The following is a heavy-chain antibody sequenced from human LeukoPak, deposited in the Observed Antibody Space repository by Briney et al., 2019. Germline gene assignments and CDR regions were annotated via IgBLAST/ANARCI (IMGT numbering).Heavy chain of an antibody. CDR2: INPNSGGT. Sequence: ASVKVSCKASGYTFTGYYMHWVRQAPGQGLEWMGWINPNSGGTNYAQKFQGWVTMTRDTSITTGYMELSRLTSDDTAVYYCARGRKTYHYDTSGPSDYWGQGTLVTVSS. V-gene: IGHV1-2*04. CDR3: ARGRKTYHYDTSGPSDY. D-gene: IGHD3-22*01. J-gene: IGHJ4*02. CDR1: GYTFTGYY.